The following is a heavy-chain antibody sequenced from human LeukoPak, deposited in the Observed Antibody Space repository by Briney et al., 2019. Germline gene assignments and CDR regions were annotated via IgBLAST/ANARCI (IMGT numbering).Heavy chain of an antibody. V-gene: IGHV4-38-2*01. Sequence: SETLSLTCAVSGYSISSAFYWGWIRQPPGKGLEWIGSIYHSGSTYYNPSLKSRVTISVDTSKNQFSLRLSSVTAADTAVYYCARGIRTDSSGYHQPFFDYWGQGTLVTVSS. D-gene: IGHD3-22*01. J-gene: IGHJ4*02. CDR3: ARGIRTDSSGYHQPFFDY. CDR1: GYSISSAFY. CDR2: IYHSGST.